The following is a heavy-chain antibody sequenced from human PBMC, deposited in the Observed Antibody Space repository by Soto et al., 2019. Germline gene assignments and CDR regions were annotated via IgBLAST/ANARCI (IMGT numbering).Heavy chain of an antibody. CDR3: ARSERPPFICGGSCYYFDY. V-gene: IGHV1-69*13. CDR1: GGTFSSYA. CDR2: IIPIFGTA. J-gene: IGHJ4*02. Sequence: ASVKVSCKASGGTFSSYAISWVRQAPGQGLEWMGGIIPIFGTANYAQKFQGRVTITADESTSTAYMELSSLRSEDTAVYYCARSERPPFICGGSCYYFDYWGQGTLVTVSS. D-gene: IGHD2-15*01.